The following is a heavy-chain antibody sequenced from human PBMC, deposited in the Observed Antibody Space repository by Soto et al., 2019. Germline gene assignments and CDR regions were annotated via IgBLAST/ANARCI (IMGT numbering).Heavy chain of an antibody. CDR2: IFSNDEK. J-gene: IGHJ6*02. Sequence: SGPTLVNPTETLTLTCTVSGFSLSNARMGVSWIRQPPGKALEWLAHIFSNDEKSYSTSLKSRLTISKDTSKSQVVLTMTNMDPVDTATYYCALFTLPYFGESQYYYYCYGMDVWGQGTTVTVSS. CDR3: ALFTLPYFGESQYYYYCYGMDV. V-gene: IGHV2-26*01. CDR1: GFSLSNARMG. D-gene: IGHD3-10*01.